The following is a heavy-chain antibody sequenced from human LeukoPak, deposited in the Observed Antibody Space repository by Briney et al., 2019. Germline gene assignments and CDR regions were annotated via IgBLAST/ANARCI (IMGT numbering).Heavy chain of an antibody. CDR1: GGSINRSY. D-gene: IGHD6-19*01. V-gene: IGHV4-59*08. CDR2: IYYSGGT. CDR3: ARQGVGKWLVREYYGMDV. Sequence: SETLSLTCTVSGGSINRSYWGWIRQPPGKGLEWIGYIYYSGGTNYNPSLKSRVTISVDTSKNQFSLKLSSVTAADTAVYYCARQGVGKWLVREYYGMDVWGQGTTVTVSS. J-gene: IGHJ6*02.